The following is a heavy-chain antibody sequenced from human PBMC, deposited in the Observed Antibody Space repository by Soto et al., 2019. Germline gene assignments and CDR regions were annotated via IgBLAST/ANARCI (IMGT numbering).Heavy chain of an antibody. CDR1: IFTFSDYW. D-gene: IGHD5-12*01. V-gene: IGHV3-7*05. Sequence: GGSLRLSCGASIFTFSDYWMSWVRQAPGKGLEWVANIKRDGSETFYVDSVKGRFTISRDNAKNSLFLQMSSLRVEDTAAYYYARIRRDGNTGYTMDVWGQGTTVTVSS. CDR3: ARIRRDGNTGYTMDV. CDR2: IKRDGSET. J-gene: IGHJ6*02.